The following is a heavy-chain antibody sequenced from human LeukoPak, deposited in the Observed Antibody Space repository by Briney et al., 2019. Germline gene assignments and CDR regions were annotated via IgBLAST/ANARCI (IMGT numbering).Heavy chain of an antibody. D-gene: IGHD3-22*01. CDR3: AREYYFDNSGYYGVGDY. Sequence: ASVKVSCKASGYTFTAYYIHWVRQAPGQGLEWMGWFNPNSGGTNYAQEFQGRVTMTRDTSISTAYMELSRPRSDDTAVYYCAREYYFDNSGYYGVGDYWGQGTLVTVSS. CDR2: FNPNSGGT. CDR1: GYTFTAYY. V-gene: IGHV1-2*02. J-gene: IGHJ4*02.